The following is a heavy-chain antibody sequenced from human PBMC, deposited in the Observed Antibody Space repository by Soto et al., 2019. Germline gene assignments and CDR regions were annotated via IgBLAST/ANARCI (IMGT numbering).Heavy chain of an antibody. Sequence: SVKVSCKASGGTFSSYAISWVRQAPGQGLEWMGGIIPIFGTANYAQKFQGRVTITADESTSTAYMELSSLRSEDTAVYYCARADTVVTPMDVWGQGTTVTVSS. J-gene: IGHJ6*02. CDR1: GGTFSSYA. D-gene: IGHD2-15*01. CDR3: ARADTVVTPMDV. CDR2: IIPIFGTA. V-gene: IGHV1-69*13.